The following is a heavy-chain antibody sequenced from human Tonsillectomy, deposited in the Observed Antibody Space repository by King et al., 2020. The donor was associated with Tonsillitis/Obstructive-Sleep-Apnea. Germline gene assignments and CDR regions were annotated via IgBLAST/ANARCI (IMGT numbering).Heavy chain of an antibody. V-gene: IGHV5-51*01. CDR2: IFPADSDT. J-gene: IGHJ4*02. CDR1: GYTFSTYW. Sequence: QLVQSGAEVKKPGESLKISCNVYGYTFSTYWIGWVRQMPGKGLEWMGIIFPADSDTRYSPTFQGQVTISADKSIRTAYLQWSSLKAADTAIYYCATSPITIFGVGSYYFDHWGQGTRVTVSS. D-gene: IGHD3-3*01. CDR3: ATSPITIFGVGSYYFDH.